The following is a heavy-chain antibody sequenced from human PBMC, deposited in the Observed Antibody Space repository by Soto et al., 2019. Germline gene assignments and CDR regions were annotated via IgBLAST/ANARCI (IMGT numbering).Heavy chain of an antibody. J-gene: IGHJ4*02. CDR2: ISSTTNYI. V-gene: IGHV3-21*06. CDR3: ARESEDLTSNFDY. CDR1: RFTFTRYS. Sequence: GGSLRLSCAASRFTFTRYSMNWVRQAPGKGLEWVSSISSTTNYIYYGDSMKGRFTISRDNAKNSLYLEMNSLRAEDTAVYYCARESEDLTSNFDYWGQGTLVTVSS.